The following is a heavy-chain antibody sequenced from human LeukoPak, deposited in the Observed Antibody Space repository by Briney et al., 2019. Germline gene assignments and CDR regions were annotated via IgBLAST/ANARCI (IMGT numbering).Heavy chain of an antibody. CDR2: ISGTGRTT. D-gene: IGHD4-17*01. CDR3: AKNLTTVTPRNGMDV. J-gene: IGHJ6*02. CDR1: GFTFSSYV. V-gene: IGHV3-23*01. Sequence: GGSLRLSCTASGFTFSSYVMSWVRQAPGKGLEWVSAISGTGRTTYYTDSVKGRFTISRDNSKSTIYLQMNSLRAEDTAVYYCAKNLTTVTPRNGMDVWGQGTTVTVSS.